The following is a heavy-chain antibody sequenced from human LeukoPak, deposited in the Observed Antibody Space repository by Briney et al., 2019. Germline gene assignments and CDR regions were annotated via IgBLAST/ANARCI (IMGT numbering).Heavy chain of an antibody. J-gene: IGHJ4*02. V-gene: IGHV1-2*06. D-gene: IGHD3-3*01. Sequence: GASVKVSCKASGYTFTGYYMHWVRQAPGQGLEWMGRINPNSGGTNYAQKFQGRVTMTRDTSISTAYMELSRLRSDDTAVYYCARIYYDFWSRPAFDYWGQGTLVTVSS. CDR2: INPNSGGT. CDR3: ARIYYDFWSRPAFDY. CDR1: GYTFTGYY.